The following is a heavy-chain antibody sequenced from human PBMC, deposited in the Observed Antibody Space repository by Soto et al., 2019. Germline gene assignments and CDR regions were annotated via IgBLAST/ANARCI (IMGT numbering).Heavy chain of an antibody. Sequence: QVQVVESGGGVVQPGRSLRLSCAASGFTFSSYAMHWVRRAPGKGLEWVAVISYDGSNKYYADSVKGRFTISRDNSKNTLYLQMNSLSVEDTAVYYCAKAEQVVLYADDYWGQGTLVTVSS. D-gene: IGHD2-2*01. CDR3: AKAEQVVLYADDY. CDR2: ISYDGSNK. J-gene: IGHJ4*02. CDR1: GFTFSSYA. V-gene: IGHV3-30*18.